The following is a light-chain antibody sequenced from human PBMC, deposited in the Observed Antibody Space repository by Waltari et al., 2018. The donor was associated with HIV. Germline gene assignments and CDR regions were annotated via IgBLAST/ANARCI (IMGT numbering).Light chain of an antibody. CDR3: QSYDNSLNAVV. V-gene: IGLV1-40*01. CDR1: SSNIGAREA. CDR2: DHT. Sequence: QSVLTRLRSVSGAPGQRLIIYCTGSSSNIGAREAVHRYQQLPGAVPKVLIYDHTNRPSGVPDRFSGSKSGASASLDIAGLQTDDEADYYFQSYDNSLNAVVFGGGTRLTVL. J-gene: IGLJ2*01.